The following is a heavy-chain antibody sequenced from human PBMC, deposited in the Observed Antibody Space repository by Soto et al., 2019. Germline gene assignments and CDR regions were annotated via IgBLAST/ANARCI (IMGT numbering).Heavy chain of an antibody. CDR3: AKDNFPPNYGDIYYYYYYGMDV. J-gene: IGHJ6*02. V-gene: IGHV3-23*01. CDR1: GFAFSSYA. D-gene: IGHD4-17*01. CDR2: ISGSGGST. Sequence: PGGSLRLSCAASGFAFSSYAMSWVRQTPGKGLEWVSAISGSGGSTYYADSVKGRFTISRDNSKNTLSLQMNSLRAEDTAVYYCAKDNFPPNYGDIYYYYYYGMDVWGQGTTVTVSS.